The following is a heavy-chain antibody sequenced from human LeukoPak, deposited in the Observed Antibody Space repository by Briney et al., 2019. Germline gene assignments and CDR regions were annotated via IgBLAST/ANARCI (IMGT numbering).Heavy chain of an antibody. Sequence: PGGSLRLSCAASGFTFSSYAMSWVRQAPGKGLEWVSAISGSGGSTYYADSVKGRFTISRDNSKNTLYLQMNSLRAEDTAVYYCAKEGGWRYCSSTSCPKDYWGQGTLVTVSS. CDR1: GFTFSSYA. V-gene: IGHV3-23*01. CDR2: ISGSGGST. D-gene: IGHD2-2*01. CDR3: AKEGGWRYCSSTSCPKDY. J-gene: IGHJ4*02.